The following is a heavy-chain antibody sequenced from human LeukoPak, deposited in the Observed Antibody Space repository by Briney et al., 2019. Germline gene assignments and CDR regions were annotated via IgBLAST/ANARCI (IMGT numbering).Heavy chain of an antibody. CDR2: IYTSGST. Sequence: SETLSLTCTVSGGSISSGSYYWSWIRQPAGKGLEWIGRIYTSGSTNYNPSLKSRVTISVDTSENQFSLKLSSVTAADTAVYYCASVDTAMAYFDYWGQGTLVTVSS. J-gene: IGHJ4*02. CDR1: GGSISSGSYY. D-gene: IGHD5-18*01. CDR3: ASVDTAMAYFDY. V-gene: IGHV4-61*02.